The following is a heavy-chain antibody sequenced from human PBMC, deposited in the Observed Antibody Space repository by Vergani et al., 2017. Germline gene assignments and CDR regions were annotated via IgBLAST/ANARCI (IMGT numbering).Heavy chain of an antibody. Sequence: EVQLLESGGGLAQPGGSLRLSCTASGFTFSSYEMNWVRQAPGKGLEWVSYISSSGSTIYYADSVKGRFTISRDNAKNSLYLQMNSLRAEDTAVYYCAIFGVVIPPYYYYMDVWGKGTTVTVSS. D-gene: IGHD3-3*01. CDR1: GFTFSSYE. CDR3: AIFGVVIPPYYYYMDV. J-gene: IGHJ6*03. CDR2: ISSSGSTI. V-gene: IGHV3-48*03.